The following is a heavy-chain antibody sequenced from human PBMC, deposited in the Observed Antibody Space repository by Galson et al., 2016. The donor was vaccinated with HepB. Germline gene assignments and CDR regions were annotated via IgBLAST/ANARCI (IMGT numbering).Heavy chain of an antibody. V-gene: IGHV4-39*01. Sequence: SETLSLTCTVSGASISSGSYSWAWIRQPPGKGLEWIGTIFYYGNTYYNSSLKSRVTISVDTSKSQFSLKLRFVTAADTSVYYCASLLGGSTFDYWGQGTLVRVSS. J-gene: IGHJ4*02. D-gene: IGHD1-26*01. CDR2: IFYYGNT. CDR3: ASLLGGSTFDY. CDR1: GASISSGSYS.